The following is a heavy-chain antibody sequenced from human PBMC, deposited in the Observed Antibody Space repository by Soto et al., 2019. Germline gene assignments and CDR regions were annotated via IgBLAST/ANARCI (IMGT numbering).Heavy chain of an antibody. V-gene: IGHV1-2*02. J-gene: IGHJ6*02. D-gene: IGHD3-10*01. CDR1: GYTFTDYY. CDR2: INPNSGAT. Sequence: QVQLVQSRAEVKKPGASVNVSCKASGYTFTDYYIYWLRQAPGHGLEWMGWINPNSGATNYAHNFQGRVTMTRDTSIRAAYMELSRLSSDDTSVYYCAKDQGVYMVSGMDVWGQGTTVTVSS. CDR3: AKDQGVYMVSGMDV.